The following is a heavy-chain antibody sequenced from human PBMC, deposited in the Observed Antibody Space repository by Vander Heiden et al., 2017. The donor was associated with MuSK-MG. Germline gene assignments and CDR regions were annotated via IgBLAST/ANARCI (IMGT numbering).Heavy chain of an antibody. CDR1: GGTLGSYG. V-gene: IGHV1-69*01. J-gene: IGHJ4*02. CDR3: ARGGYYDSSGYPDY. D-gene: IGHD3-22*01. Sequence: QVQLVQSGAEVKKPGSSVKVSCKASGGTLGSYGISWVRQGPGQGLEWMGGIIPIFGTANYAQKFQGRVTITADESTSTAYMELSSLRSEDTAVYYCARGGYYDSSGYPDYWGQGTLVTVSS. CDR2: IIPIFGTA.